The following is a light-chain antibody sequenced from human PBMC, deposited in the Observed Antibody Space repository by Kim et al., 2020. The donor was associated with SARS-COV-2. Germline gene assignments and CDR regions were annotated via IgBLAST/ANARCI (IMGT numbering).Light chain of an antibody. J-gene: IGLJ1*01. Sequence: QSVLTQPPSLSGAPGQRVTISCTGSSSNIGAGYDVHWYQQLPGTAPKLLIYGNSNRPSGVPDRFSGSKSGTSASLAITGLQAEDEADYYCQSYDSSLSGSGVFGTGTQLTVL. CDR2: GNS. CDR3: QSYDSSLSGSGV. V-gene: IGLV1-40*01. CDR1: SSNIGAGYD.